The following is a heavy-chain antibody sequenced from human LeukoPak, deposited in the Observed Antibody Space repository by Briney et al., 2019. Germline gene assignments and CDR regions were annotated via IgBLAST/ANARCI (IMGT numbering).Heavy chain of an antibody. Sequence: PSETLSLTCAVYGGSFSDYFWGWIRQPPGKGLEWIGEINHSGRTYYNPSLKSRVTISVDTSKNQFALNLSSVTAADTAVYYCARDVVVVPAAIHYGMDVWGQGTTVTVSS. CDR2: INHSGRT. CDR1: GGSFSDYF. V-gene: IGHV4-34*01. D-gene: IGHD2-2*01. CDR3: ARDVVVVPAAIHYGMDV. J-gene: IGHJ6*02.